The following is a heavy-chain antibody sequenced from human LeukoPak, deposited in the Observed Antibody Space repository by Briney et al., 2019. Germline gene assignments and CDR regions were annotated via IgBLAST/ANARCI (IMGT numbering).Heavy chain of an antibody. CDR2: ISWNSGSI. V-gene: IGHV3-9*01. Sequence: GGSLRLSCAASGFTFDDYAMHWVRQAPGKGLEWVSGISWNSGSIGYADSVKGRFTISRDNAKNSLYLQMNSLRAEDTALYYCANFDFWSGETVWGQGTLVTVSS. CDR3: ANFDFWSGETV. CDR1: GFTFDDYA. D-gene: IGHD3-3*01. J-gene: IGHJ4*02.